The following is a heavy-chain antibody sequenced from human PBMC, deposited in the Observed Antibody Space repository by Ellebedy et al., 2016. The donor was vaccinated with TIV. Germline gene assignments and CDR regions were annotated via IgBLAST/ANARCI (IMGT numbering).Heavy chain of an antibody. CDR3: ARLGRSSGDDAFDI. CDR1: GGSFSGYY. V-gene: IGHV4-34*01. Sequence: SETLSLTCAVYGGSFSGYYWSWIRRPPGKGLEWIGEINHSGSTNYNPSLKSRVTISVDTSKNQFSLKLSSVTAADTAVYYCARLGRSSGDDAFDIWGQGTMVTVSS. CDR2: INHSGST. D-gene: IGHD3-10*01. J-gene: IGHJ3*02.